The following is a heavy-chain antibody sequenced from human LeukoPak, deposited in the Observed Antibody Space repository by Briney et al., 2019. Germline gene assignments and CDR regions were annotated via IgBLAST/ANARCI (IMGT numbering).Heavy chain of an antibody. Sequence: PSETLSLTCAVYGGSFSGYYWSWIRQPPGKGLEWIGEINHSGSTNYNPSLKSRVTISVDTSKNHFSLQLSSVTAADTAVYYCARRASTMILSWGQGTLVTVSS. D-gene: IGHD3-22*01. CDR2: INHSGST. CDR1: GGSFSGYY. J-gene: IGHJ5*02. CDR3: ARRASTMILS. V-gene: IGHV4-34*01.